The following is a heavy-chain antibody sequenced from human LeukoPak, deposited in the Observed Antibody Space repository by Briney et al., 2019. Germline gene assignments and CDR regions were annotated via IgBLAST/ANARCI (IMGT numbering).Heavy chain of an antibody. Sequence: PGGSLRLSCAASGFTFSSCAMSWVRQAPGKGLEWVGHIKNKTNGGTTDYAAPVKGRFIISRDDSKNTLYLQMNSLRTEDTAVYYCARALCSSISCYQGPFDFWGQGTLVTVSS. CDR2: IKNKTNGGTT. D-gene: IGHD2-2*01. CDR1: GFTFSSCA. J-gene: IGHJ4*02. CDR3: ARALCSSISCYQGPFDF. V-gene: IGHV3-15*01.